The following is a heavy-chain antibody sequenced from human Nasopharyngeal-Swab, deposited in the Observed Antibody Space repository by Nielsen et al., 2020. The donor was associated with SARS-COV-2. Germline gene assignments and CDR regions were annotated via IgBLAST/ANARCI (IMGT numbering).Heavy chain of an antibody. V-gene: IGHV4-34*01. D-gene: IGHD3-10*01. J-gene: IGHJ6*03. CDR1: GGSMTSYF. CDR2: INHSGST. CDR3: ARGHRYYYGSGRYYCYYYMDV. Sequence: SETLSLTCTVSGGSMTSYFWSWIRQPPGKGLEWIGEINHSGSTNYNPSLKSRVTISVDTSKNQFSLKLSSVTAADTAVYYCARGHRYYYGSGRYYCYYYMDVWGKGTTVTVSS.